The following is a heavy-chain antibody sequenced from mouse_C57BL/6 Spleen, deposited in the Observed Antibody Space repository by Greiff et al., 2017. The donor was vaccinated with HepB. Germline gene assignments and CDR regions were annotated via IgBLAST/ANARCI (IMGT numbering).Heavy chain of an antibody. V-gene: IGHV1-69*01. CDR1: GYTFTSYW. CDR2: IDPSDSYT. Sequence: QVQLQQPGAELVMPGASVKLSCKASGYTFTSYWMHWVKQRPGQGLEWIGEIDPSDSYTNYNQKFKGKSTLTVDKSSSTAYMQLSSLTSEDSAVYYCARGPTGTRYFDVWGTGTTVTVSS. D-gene: IGHD4-1*02. CDR3: ARGPTGTRYFDV. J-gene: IGHJ1*03.